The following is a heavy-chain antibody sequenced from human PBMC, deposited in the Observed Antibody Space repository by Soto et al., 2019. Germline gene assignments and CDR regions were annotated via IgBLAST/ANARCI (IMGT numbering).Heavy chain of an antibody. V-gene: IGHV5-10-1*01. CDR2: IDPSDSYT. J-gene: IGHJ6*02. Sequence: PGESLKISCNGSGYSFTSYWISWVRQMPGKGLEWMGRIDPSDSYTNYSPSFQGHVTISADKSISTAYLQWSSLKASDTAMYYCARHQPDDFWSGHGMDVWGQGTTVTVSS. D-gene: IGHD3-3*01. CDR3: ARHQPDDFWSGHGMDV. CDR1: GYSFTSYW.